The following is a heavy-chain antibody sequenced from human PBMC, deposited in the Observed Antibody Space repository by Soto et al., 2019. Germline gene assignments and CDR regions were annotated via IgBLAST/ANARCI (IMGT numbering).Heavy chain of an antibody. D-gene: IGHD3-3*01. CDR1: GDSVSSNSAA. CDR3: ARTHYDFWSGYYPYYYYYYGMDV. J-gene: IGHJ6*02. Sequence: PSQTRSLTCXISGDSVSSNSAAWNWIRQSPSRGLEWPGRTYYRSKWYNDYAVSVKSRITINPDTSKNQFSLQLNSVTPEDTAVYYCARTHYDFWSGYYPYYYYYYGMDVWGQGTTVTVSS. CDR2: TYYRSKWYN. V-gene: IGHV6-1*01.